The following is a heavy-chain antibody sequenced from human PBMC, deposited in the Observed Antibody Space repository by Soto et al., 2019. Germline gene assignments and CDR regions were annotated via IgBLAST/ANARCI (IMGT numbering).Heavy chain of an antibody. CDR3: ARVNYYDSSGYYY. Sequence: ASVKVSCKASGYTFTSYGISWVRQAPGQGLEWMGWINPNSGGTNYAQKFQGRVTMTRDTSISTAYMELSRLRSDDTAVYYCARVNYYDSSGYYYWGQGTLVTVSS. CDR2: INPNSGGT. J-gene: IGHJ4*02. CDR1: GYTFTSYG. V-gene: IGHV1-2*02. D-gene: IGHD3-22*01.